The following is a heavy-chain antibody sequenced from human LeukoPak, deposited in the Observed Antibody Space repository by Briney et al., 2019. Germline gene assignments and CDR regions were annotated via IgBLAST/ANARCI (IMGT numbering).Heavy chain of an antibody. CDR1: GFTFSSYA. Sequence: GGSLRLSCAASGFTFSSYAMHWVRQAPGKGLEWVSYISSTSTIYYADSVKGRFTISRDNAKNSLYLQMDSLEAEDTAVYYCARDAYGSWYIDFWGQGSLVTVSS. V-gene: IGHV3-48*03. D-gene: IGHD6-13*01. CDR3: ARDAYGSWYIDF. J-gene: IGHJ4*02. CDR2: ISSTSTI.